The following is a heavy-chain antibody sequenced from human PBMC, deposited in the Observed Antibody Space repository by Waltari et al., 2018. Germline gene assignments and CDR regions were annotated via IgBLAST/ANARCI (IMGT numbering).Heavy chain of an antibody. J-gene: IGHJ4*02. V-gene: IGHV4-34*01. Sequence: QVQLVESGGGLVKPGGSLRLSCAASGFTFSDYYMSWIRQAPGKGLEWIGEINHSGSTNYNPSLKSRVTISVDTSKNQFSLKLSSVTAADTAVYYCARVNSRWPKPLMFDYWGQGTLVTVSS. CDR3: ARVNSRWPKPLMFDY. CDR1: GFTFSDYY. CDR2: INHSGST. D-gene: IGHD2-8*01.